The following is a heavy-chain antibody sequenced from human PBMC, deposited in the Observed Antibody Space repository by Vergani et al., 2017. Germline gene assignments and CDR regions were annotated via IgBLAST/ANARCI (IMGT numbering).Heavy chain of an antibody. CDR1: GFTFSSYS. Sequence: EVQLVESGGGLVKPGGSLRLSCAASGFTFSSYSMNWVRQAPGKGLEWVSSISSSSSYIYYADSVKGRFTISRYNAKNSLYLQMNSLRAEDTAVYYCAGEGVLRFPPYGMDVWGQGTTVTVSS. CDR2: ISSSSSYI. D-gene: IGHD3-3*01. CDR3: AGEGVLRFPPYGMDV. V-gene: IGHV3-21*01. J-gene: IGHJ6*02.